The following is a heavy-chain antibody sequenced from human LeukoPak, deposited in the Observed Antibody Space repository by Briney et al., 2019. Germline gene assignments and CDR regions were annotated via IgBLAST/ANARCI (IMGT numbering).Heavy chain of an antibody. CDR1: GYTFTSYG. V-gene: IGHV1-18*01. D-gene: IGHD2-15*01. CDR2: ISGYNGNT. Sequence: GASVKVSCKASGYTFTSYGISWVRQAPGQGLEWMGWISGYNGNTNYAQKLQGRVTMTTDTSTSTAYMELRSLRSDDTAVYYCARGNYCSGGSCYDGAFDYWGQGTLVTVSS. J-gene: IGHJ4*02. CDR3: ARGNYCSGGSCYDGAFDY.